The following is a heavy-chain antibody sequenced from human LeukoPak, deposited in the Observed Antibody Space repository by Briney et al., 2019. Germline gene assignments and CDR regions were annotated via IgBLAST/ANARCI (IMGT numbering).Heavy chain of an antibody. Sequence: GGSLRLSCAASGFTFSSYAMHWVRQAPGEGLEWVAVISYDGSNKYYADSVKGRFTISRDNSKNTLYLQMNSLRAEDTAVYYCARVRGSSATLYFDYWGQGTLVTVSS. V-gene: IGHV3-30-3*01. J-gene: IGHJ4*02. D-gene: IGHD6-6*01. CDR3: ARVRGSSATLYFDY. CDR1: GFTFSSYA. CDR2: ISYDGSNK.